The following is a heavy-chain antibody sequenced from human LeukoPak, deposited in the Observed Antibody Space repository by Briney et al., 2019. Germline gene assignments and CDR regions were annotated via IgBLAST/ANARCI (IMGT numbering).Heavy chain of an antibody. CDR1: GFTFSSYS. CDR3: ARDHPRDY. Sequence: PGGSLRLSCAASGFTFSSYSMNWVRQAPGKGLEWVSYISSSSSTIYYADSVKGRFTISRDNAKNTLYLQMNSLRAEDTAVYYCARDHPRDYWGQGTLVTVSS. CDR2: ISSSSSTI. J-gene: IGHJ4*02. V-gene: IGHV3-48*04.